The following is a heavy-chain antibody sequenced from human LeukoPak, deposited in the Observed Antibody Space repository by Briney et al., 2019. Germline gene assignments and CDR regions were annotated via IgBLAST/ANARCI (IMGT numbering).Heavy chain of an antibody. CDR3: VRDSTRYVPDY. Sequence: PGGSLRLSCAASGFTFGTYWMHWVRQAPGKGLVWVSRVNSDGSSTVYADSVKGRFIISRDNAKGTLYLQMNSLTVEDTAVYYCVRDSTRYVPDYWGQGTLVTVSS. D-gene: IGHD3-9*01. CDR2: VNSDGSST. CDR1: GFTFGTYW. V-gene: IGHV3-74*01. J-gene: IGHJ4*02.